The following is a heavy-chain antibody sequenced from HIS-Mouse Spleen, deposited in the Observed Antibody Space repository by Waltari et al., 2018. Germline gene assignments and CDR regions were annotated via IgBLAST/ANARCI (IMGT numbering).Heavy chain of an antibody. Sequence: QVQLQQWGAGLLKPSETLSLTCAVYGGSFSGYYLSWIRQPPGKGLEWIGEINHSGSTNYNPSLKSRVTISVDTSKNQFSLKLSSVTAADTAVYYCARKGEYYYDSSGYYYVYWGQGTLVTVSS. V-gene: IGHV4-34*01. CDR2: INHSGST. D-gene: IGHD3-22*01. CDR3: ARKGEYYYDSSGYYYVY. CDR1: GGSFSGYY. J-gene: IGHJ4*02.